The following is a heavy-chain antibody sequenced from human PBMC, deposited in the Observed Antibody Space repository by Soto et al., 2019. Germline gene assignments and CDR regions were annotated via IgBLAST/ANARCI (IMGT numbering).Heavy chain of an antibody. D-gene: IGHD3-3*01. CDR3: TTDPQYYDFWSGKIMDV. V-gene: IGHV3-15*01. Sequence: PVGSVRLSCAASRFTFSNAWMSWVRQAPGKGLEWVGRIKSKSDGGTTDYAAPVKGRFTISRDDSQNTLYLLMNSLKTEDTAVYYCTTDPQYYDFWSGKIMDVWGQGTTVTVSS. CDR2: IKSKSDGGTT. J-gene: IGHJ6*02. CDR1: RFTFSNAW.